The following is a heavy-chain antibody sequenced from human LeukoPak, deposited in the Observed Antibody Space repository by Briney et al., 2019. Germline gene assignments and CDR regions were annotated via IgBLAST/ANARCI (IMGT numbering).Heavy chain of an antibody. CDR1: GDSVSSNSAA. J-gene: IGHJ4*02. Sequence: SQTLSLTCAISGDSVSSNSAACNWIRQSPSRGLEWLGRTYYRYKRYSEYAVSVRGRTTINPDTSKNQFPLQRKSVTPEDTAVYYCARTGGHFDYWGQGTLVTVSS. CDR2: TYYRYKRYS. CDR3: ARTGGHFDY. V-gene: IGHV6-1*01. D-gene: IGHD3-10*01.